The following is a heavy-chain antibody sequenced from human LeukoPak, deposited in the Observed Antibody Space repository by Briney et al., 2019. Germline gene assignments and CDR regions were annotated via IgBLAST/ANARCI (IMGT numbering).Heavy chain of an antibody. Sequence: GASVKVSCKTSGYTFSNYGISWVRQAPGQGLEWMGGIIPIFGTANYAQKCQGRVTITADESTSTAYMELSSLRSEDTAVYYCASVTVDYYDSSGYYYGDYWGQGTLVTVSS. V-gene: IGHV1-69*13. J-gene: IGHJ4*02. CDR1: GYTFSNYG. CDR3: ASVTVDYYDSSGYYYGDY. D-gene: IGHD3-22*01. CDR2: IIPIFGTA.